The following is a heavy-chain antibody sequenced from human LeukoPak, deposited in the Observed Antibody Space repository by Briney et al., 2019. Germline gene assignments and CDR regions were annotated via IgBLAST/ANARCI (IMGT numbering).Heavy chain of an antibody. Sequence: GASVTVSCKASGYTFTSYAMHWVRQAPGQRLEWMGWINAGNGNTKYSQKFQGRVTITRDTSASTAYMELSSLRSEDTAVYYCARGMDYYDSSPTPPDYWGQGTLVTVSS. CDR1: GYTFTSYA. J-gene: IGHJ4*02. CDR2: INAGNGNT. V-gene: IGHV1-3*01. CDR3: ARGMDYYDSSPTPPDY. D-gene: IGHD3-22*01.